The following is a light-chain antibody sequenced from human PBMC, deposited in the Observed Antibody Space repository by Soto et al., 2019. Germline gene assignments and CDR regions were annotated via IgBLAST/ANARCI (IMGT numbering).Light chain of an antibody. CDR2: DVG. V-gene: IGLV2-14*01. J-gene: IGLJ1*01. Sequence: QSVLTQPASVSGSPRQSITISCTGTSSDVGGYNYVSWYQQHPGKAPKLMIYDVGNRPSGVSNRFSGSKSGNTASLTISWLQAEDEADYYCSSYTSSSTYVFGTGTKVTVL. CDR3: SSYTSSSTYV. CDR1: SSDVGGYNY.